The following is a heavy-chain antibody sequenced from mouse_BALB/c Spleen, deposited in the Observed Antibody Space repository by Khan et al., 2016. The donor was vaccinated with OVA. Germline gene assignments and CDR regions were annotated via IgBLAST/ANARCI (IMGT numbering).Heavy chain of an antibody. V-gene: IGHV1-4*01. Sequence: VQLQESGAELARPGASVKMSCKASGYSFTSYTMHWIKQRPGQGLEWIGYINPSNSYTNYNQKFKDKATLTADKSSSTAYMQLSSLTSEDSAVYYCARECARYSSDGWFAYWGQGTLVTVSA. J-gene: IGHJ3*01. D-gene: IGHD2-12*01. CDR3: ARECARYSSDGWFAY. CDR1: GYSFTSYT. CDR2: INPSNSYT.